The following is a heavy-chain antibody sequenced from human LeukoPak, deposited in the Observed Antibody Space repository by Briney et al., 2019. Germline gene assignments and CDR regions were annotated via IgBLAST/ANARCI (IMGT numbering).Heavy chain of an antibody. J-gene: IGHJ4*02. V-gene: IGHV4-59*01. CDR1: GGSISSYY. CDR2: IYYRGST. Sequence: SETLSLTCTVSGGSISSYYWGWIRQPPGKGLEWIGYIYYRGSTNYNPSLKRRLTISVDTSKNQFSLKLSSVTAADTAVYYCARGFISPGITELCGQGTLVTVSS. D-gene: IGHD1-14*01. CDR3: ARGFISPGITEL.